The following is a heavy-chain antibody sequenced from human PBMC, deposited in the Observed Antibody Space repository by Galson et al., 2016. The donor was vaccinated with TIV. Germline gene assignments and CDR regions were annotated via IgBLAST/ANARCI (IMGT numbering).Heavy chain of an antibody. J-gene: IGHJ4*02. Sequence: LVKPTQTLTLTCSFSGFSLGTSGMRVSWIRQPPGKGLEWIGYVSDSGRTHYNPSLQSRITLSLDTSKIQFSLRLTSMTPADTAVYYCARSGFNSDWYFFTDSWGQGTLVTVSS. V-gene: IGHV4-61*08. CDR3: ARSGFNSDWYFFTDS. D-gene: IGHD2-21*02. CDR2: VSDSGRT. CDR1: GFSLGTSGMR.